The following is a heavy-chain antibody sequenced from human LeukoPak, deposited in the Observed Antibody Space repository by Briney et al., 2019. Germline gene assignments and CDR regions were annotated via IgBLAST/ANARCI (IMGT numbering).Heavy chain of an antibody. CDR1: GFSYSSYA. J-gene: IGHJ3*01. CDR3: AKGKVDHDGAVDV. Sequence: GGSLRLSCEASGFSYSSYAMHWVRQAPGKGLEWVSGISASGVSTYYADSVKGRFTIARDNSKKKLYLQMNNLRVEDTAVYYCAKGKVDHDGAVDVWGQGTRVIVSS. V-gene: IGHV3-23*01. D-gene: IGHD2-15*01. CDR2: ISASGVST.